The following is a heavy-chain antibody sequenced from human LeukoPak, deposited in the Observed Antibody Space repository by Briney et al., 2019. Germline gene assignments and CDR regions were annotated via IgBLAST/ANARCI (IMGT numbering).Heavy chain of an antibody. CDR3: ARVGIASAGP. J-gene: IGHJ5*02. D-gene: IGHD6-13*01. V-gene: IGHV3-NL1*01. CDR1: GFTFSSYG. Sequence: GGSLRLSCAASGFTFSSYGMHWVRQAPGKGLEWVSVIYSGGSTYYADSVKGRFTISRDNSKNTLYLQMNSLRAEDTAMYYCARVGIASAGPWGQGTLVTVSS. CDR2: IYSGGST.